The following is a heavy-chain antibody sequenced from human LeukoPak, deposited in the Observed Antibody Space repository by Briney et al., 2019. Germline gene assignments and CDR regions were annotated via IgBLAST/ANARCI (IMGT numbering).Heavy chain of an antibody. CDR3: AKDRSPSNWNYYFDS. D-gene: IGHD1-7*01. CDR2: IPYGGSDK. Sequence: PGGSLRLSCAASGFTFSSCGMNWVRQAPGEGLEWVAFIPYGGSDKYYASSVKGRFTISRDNSNNALYLQMNSLRVDDTAVYDCAKDRSPSNWNYYFDSWGQGTLVTVSS. J-gene: IGHJ4*02. CDR1: GFTFSSCG. V-gene: IGHV3-30*02.